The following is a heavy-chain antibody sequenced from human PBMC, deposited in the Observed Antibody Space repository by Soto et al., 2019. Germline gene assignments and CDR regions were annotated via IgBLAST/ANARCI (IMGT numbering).Heavy chain of an antibody. CDR3: AGSKGVDFWSGYYS. CDR2: IYYSGST. J-gene: IGHJ4*02. V-gene: IGHV4-39*01. CDR1: GGSISSSSYY. Sequence: PSETLSLTCTVSGGSISSSSYYWGWIRQPPGKGLEWIGSIYYSGSTYYNPSLKSRVTISVDTSKNQFSLKLSSVTAADTAVYYCAGSKGVDFWSGYYSRGQGTPVTVSS. D-gene: IGHD3-3*01.